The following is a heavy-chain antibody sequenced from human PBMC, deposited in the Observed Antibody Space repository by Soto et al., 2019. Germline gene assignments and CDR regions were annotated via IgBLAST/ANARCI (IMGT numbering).Heavy chain of an antibody. J-gene: IGHJ4*02. CDR1: GYSFTNYW. D-gene: IGHD3-9*01. Sequence: GESLKISCKGSGYSFTNYWIGWLGQMPGKGLEWMAMIFPGDSNIRYSPSFEGQVTISADKSISTAYLQWSSLAASDTAMYYCARHFGRVSNNYFAPDYWGQGTLVTVSS. CDR2: IFPGDSNI. CDR3: ARHFGRVSNNYFAPDY. V-gene: IGHV5-51*01.